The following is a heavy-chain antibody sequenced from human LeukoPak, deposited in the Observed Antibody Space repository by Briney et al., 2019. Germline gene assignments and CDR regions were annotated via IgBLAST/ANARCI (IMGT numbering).Heavy chain of an antibody. J-gene: IGHJ4*02. Sequence: ASVKVSCKASGYTFASYGISWVRQAPGQGLEWMGWISAYNGNTNYAQKLQGRVTMTTDTSTSTAYMELRSLRSDDTAVYYCARAAVARTALGYWGQGTLVTVSS. CDR3: ARAAVARTALGY. CDR1: GYTFASYG. CDR2: ISAYNGNT. D-gene: IGHD6-19*01. V-gene: IGHV1-18*01.